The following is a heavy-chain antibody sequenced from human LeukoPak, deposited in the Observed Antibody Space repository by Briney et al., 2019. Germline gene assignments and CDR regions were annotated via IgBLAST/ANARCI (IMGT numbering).Heavy chain of an antibody. V-gene: IGHV4-59*01. D-gene: IGHD3-3*01. CDR2: IYYSGST. CDR1: GGSISSYY. Sequence: SETLSLTCTVSGGSISSYYWSWIRQPPGKGLEWIGYIYYSGSTNYNPSLKSRVTISVDTSKNQFSLKLSSVTAADTAVYYCARSGLRFLEWLPHDAFDIWGQGTMVTVSS. J-gene: IGHJ3*02. CDR3: ARSGLRFLEWLPHDAFDI.